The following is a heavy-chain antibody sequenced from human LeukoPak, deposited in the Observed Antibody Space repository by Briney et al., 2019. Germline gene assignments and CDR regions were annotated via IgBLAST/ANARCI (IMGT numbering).Heavy chain of an antibody. Sequence: XWIGYIYYSGSTNYNPSLKSRVTISVDTSKNQFSLKLSSVTAADTAVYYCARDQSGGYSYGLDYWGQGTLVTVSS. CDR2: IYYSGST. V-gene: IGHV4-59*01. CDR3: ARDQSGGYSYGLDY. D-gene: IGHD5-18*01. J-gene: IGHJ4*02.